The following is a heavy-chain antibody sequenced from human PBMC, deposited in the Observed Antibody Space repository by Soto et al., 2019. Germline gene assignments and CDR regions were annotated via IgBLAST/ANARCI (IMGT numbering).Heavy chain of an antibody. D-gene: IGHD3-3*01. CDR1: GFTFSSAW. CDR3: TTAPYYDFWSGYYHDAFDI. J-gene: IGHJ3*02. Sequence: GVLRLSCAASGFTFSSAWMNWVRQAPGKGLEWVGRIKSKTDGGTTDYAAPVKGRFTISRDDSKNTLYLQMNSLKTEDTAVYYCTTAPYYDFWSGYYHDAFDIWGQGTMVTVSS. CDR2: IKSKTDGGTT. V-gene: IGHV3-15*07.